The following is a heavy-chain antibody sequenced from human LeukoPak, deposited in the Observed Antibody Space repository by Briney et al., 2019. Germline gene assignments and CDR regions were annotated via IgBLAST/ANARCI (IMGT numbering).Heavy chain of an antibody. V-gene: IGHV3-74*01. CDR1: GFPFNNYW. D-gene: IGHD5-24*01. J-gene: IGHJ4*02. Sequence: GGSLRLSCAASGFPFNNYWMHWVRQVPGKGLVWVSRMNSEGTTTTYADSVKGRFTISRDNAKNTLHLQMNSLRAEDTAVYSCAKDLKADGYNHYYFDSWGQGTLVTVSS. CDR3: AKDLKADGYNHYYFDS. CDR2: MNSEGTTT.